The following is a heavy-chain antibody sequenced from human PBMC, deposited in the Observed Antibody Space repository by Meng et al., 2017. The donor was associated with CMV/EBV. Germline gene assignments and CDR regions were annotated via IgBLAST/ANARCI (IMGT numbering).Heavy chain of an antibody. Sequence: GESLKISCAASGFTFSDYYMSWIRQAPEKGLEWVSYITNSGNTIYDADSVKGRFSISRDNAGNSLYLQMNSLRAEDTAVYYCARKRSQVSGSAFDIWGHGTMVTVSS. CDR3: ARKRSQVSGSAFDI. CDR1: GFTFSDYY. D-gene: IGHD3-10*01. V-gene: IGHV3-11*01. J-gene: IGHJ3*02. CDR2: ITNSGNTI.